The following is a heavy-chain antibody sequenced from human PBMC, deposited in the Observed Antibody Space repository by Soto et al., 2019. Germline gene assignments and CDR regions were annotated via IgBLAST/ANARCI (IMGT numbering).Heavy chain of an antibody. V-gene: IGHV4-30-4*01. J-gene: IGHJ5*02. Sequence: QVQLQESGPGLVKPSETLSLTCSVSGGSISSGEYYWSWVRQPPGKGLEWIGYIYYSGYTNLNPCLKSPVTVSVDTPENQFSLKLSSLTAADTAVYYCARLDQRLSAPNWFDPWGQGTLVTVSS. CDR1: GGSISSGEYY. D-gene: IGHD6-25*01. CDR3: ARLDQRLSAPNWFDP. CDR2: IYYSGYT.